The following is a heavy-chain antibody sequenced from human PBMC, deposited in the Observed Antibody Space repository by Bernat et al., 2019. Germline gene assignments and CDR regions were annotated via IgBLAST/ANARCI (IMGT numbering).Heavy chain of an antibody. J-gene: IGHJ4*02. D-gene: IGHD3-16*01. V-gene: IGHV4-38-2*01. CDR1: GYSISSGYY. CDR2: VFHSGTT. CDR3: ARNCFGCANDY. Sequence: QVQLQESGPGLVKPSETLSLTCAVSGYSISSGYYWGWIRQPPGKGLEWIGSVFHSGTTYYSPSLKSRITISVDMSKNQFSLKLNSVTAADTAVYYCARNCFGCANDYWGQGTLVTVSS.